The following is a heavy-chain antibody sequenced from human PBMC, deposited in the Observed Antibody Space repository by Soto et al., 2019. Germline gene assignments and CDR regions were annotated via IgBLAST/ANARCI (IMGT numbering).Heavy chain of an antibody. J-gene: IGHJ4*02. CDR1: GYTLNTYG. CDR2: ISANNDHT. V-gene: IGHV1-18*01. CDR3: ARGTYFDY. Sequence: QVQLVQSGAEVKKPGASVKVSCKASGYTLNTYGITWVRQAPGQGLEWMGWISANNDHTNYPQKLQGRVTMTTDTSTNTAYMELRSLTSDDSAVDYCARGTYFDYWGQGTLVTVSS.